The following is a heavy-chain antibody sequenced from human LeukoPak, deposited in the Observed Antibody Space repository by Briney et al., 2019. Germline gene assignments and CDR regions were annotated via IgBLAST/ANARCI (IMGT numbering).Heavy chain of an antibody. CDR1: GFTFSSYA. D-gene: IGHD4-23*01. CDR3: ARGVTVSDAFDI. Sequence: GGSLRLSCAASGFTFSSYAMSWVRQAPGKGLEWVSYISSSSSSIYYADSVKGRFTISRDNVKNSLYLQMNSLRAEDTAVYYCARGVTVSDAFDIWGQGTMVTVSS. CDR2: ISSSSSSI. V-gene: IGHV3-48*04. J-gene: IGHJ3*02.